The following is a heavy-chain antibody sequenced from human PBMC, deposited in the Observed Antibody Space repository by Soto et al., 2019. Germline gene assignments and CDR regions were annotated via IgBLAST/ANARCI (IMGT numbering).Heavy chain of an antibody. CDR3: ARDQTTVTRRGWFDP. Sequence: QVQLVESGGGVVQPGRSLRLSCAASGFTFSSYGMHWVRQAPGKGLEWVAVIWYDGSNKYYADSVKGRFTISRDNSKNTLYRQMNSLRAEDTAVYYCARDQTTVTRRGWFDPWGQGTLVTVSS. CDR1: GFTFSSYG. V-gene: IGHV3-33*01. J-gene: IGHJ5*02. CDR2: IWYDGSNK. D-gene: IGHD4-17*01.